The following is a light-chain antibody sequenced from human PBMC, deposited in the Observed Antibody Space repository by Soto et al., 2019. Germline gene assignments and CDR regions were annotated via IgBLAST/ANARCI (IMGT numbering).Light chain of an antibody. J-gene: IGKJ1*01. V-gene: IGKV3-15*01. CDR3: QQYNNLPPWT. CDR1: QSVSSN. CDR2: GAS. Sequence: EIVMTQSPATLSVSPGERATLSCRASQSVSSNLAWFQQKPGQAPRLLIYGASTRATGIPVRFSGSGSGTEFTLTISSLQSEDFAVYYCQQYNNLPPWTFGQGTKVEIK.